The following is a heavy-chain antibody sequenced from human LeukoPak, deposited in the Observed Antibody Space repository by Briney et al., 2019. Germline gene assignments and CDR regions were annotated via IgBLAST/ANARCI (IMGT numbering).Heavy chain of an antibody. CDR2: INPSGGST. V-gene: IGHV1-46*01. J-gene: IGHJ5*02. D-gene: IGHD6-13*01. CDR1: GYTFTSYY. Sequence: ASVKVSCEASGYTFTSYYMHWVRHAPGQGLEWMGIINPSGGSTSYAQKFQGRVTMTRDTSISTAYMELSRLRSDDTAVYYCASTIAAAGQNWFDPWGQGTLVTVSS. CDR3: ASTIAAAGQNWFDP.